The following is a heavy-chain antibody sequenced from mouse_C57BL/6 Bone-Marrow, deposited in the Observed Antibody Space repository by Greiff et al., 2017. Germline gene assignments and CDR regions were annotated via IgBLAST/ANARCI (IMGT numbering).Heavy chain of an antibody. D-gene: IGHD2-3*01. Sequence: QVQLQQSGPELVKPGASVKISCKASGYAFSSSWMNWVKQRPGKGLEWIGRIYPGDGDTNYNGKFKGKATLTADKSSSTAYMQLSSLTSEDSAVYFCARRGWLLSWFAYWGQGTLVTVSA. V-gene: IGHV1-82*01. J-gene: IGHJ3*01. CDR2: IYPGDGDT. CDR3: ARRGWLLSWFAY. CDR1: GYAFSSSW.